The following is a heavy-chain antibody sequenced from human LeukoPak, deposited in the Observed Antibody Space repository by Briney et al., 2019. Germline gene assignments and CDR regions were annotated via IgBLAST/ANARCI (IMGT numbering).Heavy chain of an antibody. V-gene: IGHV1-18*01. D-gene: IGHD2-2*01. CDR2: ISAYNGNT. J-gene: IGHJ6*03. Sequence: ASVKVSCKASGYTFTSYGISWVRQAPGQGLEWMGWISAYNGNTNYAQKLQGRVTTTTDTSTSTAYMELRSLRSDDTAVYYCARDLGYCSSTSCKPGSYYYYMDVWGKGTTVTVSS. CDR1: GYTFTSYG. CDR3: ARDLGYCSSTSCKPGSYYYYMDV.